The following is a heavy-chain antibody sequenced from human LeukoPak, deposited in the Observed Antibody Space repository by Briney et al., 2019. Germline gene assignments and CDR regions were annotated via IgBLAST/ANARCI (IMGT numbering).Heavy chain of an antibody. CDR1: GFTFSTYS. D-gene: IGHD3-22*01. CDR3: AREYDSSGYQSYGMDV. CDR2: IYSGGST. J-gene: IGHJ6*02. V-gene: IGHV3-53*01. Sequence: PGGSLRLSCAASGFTFSTYSMNWVRQAPGKGLEWVSVIYSGGSTYYADSVKGRFTISRDNSKNTLYLQMNSLRAEDTAVYYRAREYDSSGYQSYGMDVWGQGTTVTVSS.